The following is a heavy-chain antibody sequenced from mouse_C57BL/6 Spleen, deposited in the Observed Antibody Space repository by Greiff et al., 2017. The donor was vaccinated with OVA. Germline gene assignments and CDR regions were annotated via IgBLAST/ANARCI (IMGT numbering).Heavy chain of an antibody. CDR1: GFTFSSYA. V-gene: IGHV5-4*01. J-gene: IGHJ1*03. D-gene: IGHD2-4*01. Sequence: EVHLVESGGGLVKPGGSLKLSCAASGFTFSSYAMSWVRQTPEKRLEWVATISDGGSYTYYPDNVKGRFTISRDNAKNNLYLQMSHLKSEDTAMYYCARGEIYYDYDGLEYFDVWGTGTTVTVSS. CDR3: ARGEIYYDYDGLEYFDV. CDR2: ISDGGSYT.